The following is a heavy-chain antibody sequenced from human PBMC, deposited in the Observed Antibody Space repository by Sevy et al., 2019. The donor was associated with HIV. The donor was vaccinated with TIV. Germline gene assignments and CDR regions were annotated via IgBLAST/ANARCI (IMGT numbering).Heavy chain of an antibody. V-gene: IGHV3-33*06. CDR1: GFTFSSYG. D-gene: IGHD3-16*01. CDR2: IWYDGSNK. CDR3: AKDYGYYYYMDV. J-gene: IGHJ6*03. Sequence: GGSLRLSCAASGFTFSSYGMHWVRQAPGKGLEWVAVIWYDGSNKYYADSVKGRFTISRDNSKNTLYLQMNSLRAEDTTVYYCAKDYGYYYYMDVWGKGTTVTVSS.